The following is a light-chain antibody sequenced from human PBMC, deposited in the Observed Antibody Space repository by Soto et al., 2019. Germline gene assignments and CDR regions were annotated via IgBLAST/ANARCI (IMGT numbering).Light chain of an antibody. CDR3: QQSYSSPPT. CDR2: AAS. J-gene: IGKJ1*01. Sequence: DIQMTQSPSTLSASIGDRVTITCRASQSISKWVAWYQQKPGKAPKLLIFAASSLQSRVPSRFSGSRSGPDFTLTISSLQPEDFATYYCQQSYSSPPTFGQGTKVDIK. V-gene: IGKV1-39*01. CDR1: QSISKW.